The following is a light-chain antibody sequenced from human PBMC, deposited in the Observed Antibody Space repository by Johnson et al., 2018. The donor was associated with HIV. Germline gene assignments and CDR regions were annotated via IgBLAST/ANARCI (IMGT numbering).Light chain of an antibody. CDR3: GTWVSLSGTDV. CDR1: SSNIGNNY. J-gene: IGLJ1*01. Sequence: QPVLTQPPSMSAAPGQRVTISCSGSSSNIGNNYVSWYQQVPGTAPKLLIYDNSKRPSGIPDRFSGSKSGTSATLGITGLQTGEEADYFRGTWVSLSGTDVFGIGTNVTVL. CDR2: DNS. V-gene: IGLV1-51*01.